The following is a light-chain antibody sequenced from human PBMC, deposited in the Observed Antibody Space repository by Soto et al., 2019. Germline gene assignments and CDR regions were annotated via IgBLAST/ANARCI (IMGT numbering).Light chain of an antibody. Sequence: EIVLTQSPVTLSLSPGERATLSCRASQSISNSYLAWFQQKPGQSPRLLIYGASSRPTGIPDRFSGSGSGTDFTLAISRLEPEDFALYYCQQYNNWPTFGQGTRLEIK. J-gene: IGKJ5*01. V-gene: IGKV3-20*01. CDR1: QSISNSY. CDR3: QQYNNWPT. CDR2: GAS.